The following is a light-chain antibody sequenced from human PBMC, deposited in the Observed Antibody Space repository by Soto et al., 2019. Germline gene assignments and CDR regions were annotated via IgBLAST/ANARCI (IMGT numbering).Light chain of an antibody. V-gene: IGKV3-20*01. J-gene: IGKJ4*01. CDR1: QSVSSNY. Sequence: EIVLTQSPGTLSLSPGERATLSCGASQSVSSNYLAWYQQKPGQAPRLLIYGASRATGIPDRFSGSGSGTDFTLTISRLEPEDFAVYYCQQYSSSPLTFGGGTKVDIK. CDR3: QQYSSSPLT. CDR2: GAS.